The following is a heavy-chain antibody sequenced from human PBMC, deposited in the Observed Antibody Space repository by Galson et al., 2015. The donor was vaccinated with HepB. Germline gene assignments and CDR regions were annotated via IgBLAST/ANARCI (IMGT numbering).Heavy chain of an antibody. CDR3: ARWSQAYDH. Sequence: SLRLSCAASGFTFRNYAMNWVRQAPGEGLEWVSAISGGAGTTYTTDSVKGRFTISRDNSKNTLYLQMNSLRVEDTAVYYCARWSQAYDHWGQGILVTVSS. CDR1: GFTFRNYA. V-gene: IGHV3-23*01. J-gene: IGHJ4*02. D-gene: IGHD3-22*01. CDR2: ISGGAGTT.